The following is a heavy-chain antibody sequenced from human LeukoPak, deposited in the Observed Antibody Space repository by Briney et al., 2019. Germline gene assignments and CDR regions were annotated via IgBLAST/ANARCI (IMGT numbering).Heavy chain of an antibody. Sequence: GGSLRLSCAASGFPFSSYGMHWVRQAPGKGLEWVARLVYDERSDYANSVKGRFSISRDKSKNTLLLDMSDLRVEDTAVYYCARDLSAAFDFWGQGALVTVSS. J-gene: IGHJ4*02. CDR3: ARDLSAAFDF. CDR1: GFPFSSYG. D-gene: IGHD6-19*01. V-gene: IGHV3-33*05. CDR2: LVYDERS.